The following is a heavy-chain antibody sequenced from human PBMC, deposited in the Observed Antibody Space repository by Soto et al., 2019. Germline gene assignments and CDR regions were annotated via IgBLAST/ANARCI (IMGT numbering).Heavy chain of an antibody. CDR3: TTSPWIYWYFDL. J-gene: IGHJ2*01. CDR1: GFTFSNAW. D-gene: IGHD1-1*01. Sequence: EVQLVESGGGLVKPGGSLRLSCAASGFTFSNAWMSWVRQAPGKGLEWVGRIKSKTDGGTTDYAAPVKGRFTISRDDSKNTLYLQMNSLKTEDTAGYYCTTSPWIYWYFDLWGRGTLVTVSS. CDR2: IKSKTDGGTT. V-gene: IGHV3-15*01.